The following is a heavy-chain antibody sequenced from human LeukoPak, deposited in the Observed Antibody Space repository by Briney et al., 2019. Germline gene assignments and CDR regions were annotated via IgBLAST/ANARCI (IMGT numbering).Heavy chain of an antibody. J-gene: IGHJ3*02. CDR1: GFTFSSYW. CDR3: ARDTSLLWFGTAEFDI. D-gene: IGHD3-10*01. CDR2: IKQDGSEK. V-gene: IGHV3-7*01. Sequence: GGSLRLSCAASGFTFSSYWMSWVRQAPGKGLEWVANIKQDGSEKYYVDSVKGRFTISRDNAKNSLYLQMNSLRAEDTAVYYCARDTSLLWFGTAEFDIWGQGTMVTVSS.